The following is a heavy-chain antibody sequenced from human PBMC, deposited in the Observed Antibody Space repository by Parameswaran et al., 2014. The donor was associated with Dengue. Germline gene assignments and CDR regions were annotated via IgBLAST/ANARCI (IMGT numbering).Heavy chain of an antibody. CDR1: GGSFSGYY. V-gene: IGHV4-34*01. CDR2: INHSGGT. D-gene: IGHD3-22*01. J-gene: IGHJ5*02. Sequence: SETLSLTCAVYGGSFSGYYWSWIRQPPGKGLEWIGEINHSGGTNYIPSLKSRVTISVDTSKNQFSLKLTSVTAADTAVYYCARQGSGYYYRYVWFDPWGQGTLVTVSS. CDR3: ARQGSGYYYRYVWFDP.